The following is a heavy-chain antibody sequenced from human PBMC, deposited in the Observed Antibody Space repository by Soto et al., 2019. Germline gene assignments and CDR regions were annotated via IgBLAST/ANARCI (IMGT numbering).Heavy chain of an antibody. Sequence: SVKVSCRASGRTFSSYAISWVREAPGQELEWMGGIIPIFGTANYAQKFQGRVTITADEAAITAYMELSSLRSADTAVYYCARFSSSSGYWARNYWGKGTPVDVSS. D-gene: IGHD6-13*01. CDR2: IIPIFGTA. CDR3: ARFSSSSGYWARNY. J-gene: IGHJ4*02. CDR1: GRTFSSYA. V-gene: IGHV1-69*13.